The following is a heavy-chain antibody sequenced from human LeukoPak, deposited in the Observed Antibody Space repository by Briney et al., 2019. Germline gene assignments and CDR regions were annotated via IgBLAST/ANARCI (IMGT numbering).Heavy chain of an antibody. V-gene: IGHV4-4*02. CDR1: GGSISSSNW. Sequence: SETLSLTCAVSGGSISSSNWWSWVRQPPGKGLEWIGEIYHSGSTNYNPSLKSRVTISVDKSKNQFSLKLSSVTAADTAVYYCARGVVGYCSGGSCYSFAFDIWGQGTMVTVSS. J-gene: IGHJ3*02. CDR3: ARGVVGYCSGGSCYSFAFDI. CDR2: IYHSGST. D-gene: IGHD2-15*01.